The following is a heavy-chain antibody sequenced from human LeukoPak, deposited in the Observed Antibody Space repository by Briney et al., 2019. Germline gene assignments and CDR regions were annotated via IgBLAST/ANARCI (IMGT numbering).Heavy chain of an antibody. V-gene: IGHV4-34*01. CDR2: VNHSGST. Sequence: SETLSLTCAVYGGSFSGYYWSWIRQPPGKGLEWIGEVNHSGSTNYNPSLKSRVTISVDTSKNQFSLKLSSVTAADTAVYYCARARGYGSGSYYYGFDYWGQGTLVTVSS. J-gene: IGHJ4*02. CDR1: GGSFSGYY. CDR3: ARARGYGSGSYYYGFDY. D-gene: IGHD3-10*01.